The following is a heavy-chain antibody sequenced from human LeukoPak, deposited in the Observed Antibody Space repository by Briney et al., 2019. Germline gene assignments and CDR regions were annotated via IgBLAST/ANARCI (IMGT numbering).Heavy chain of an antibody. D-gene: IGHD3-22*01. CDR3: ARFRHYYDSSGYYSFDY. J-gene: IGHJ4*02. CDR2: ISSSGYTI. V-gene: IGHV3-48*03. CDR1: GFTFSSYE. Sequence: PGGSLRLSCAASGFTFSSYEMNWVRQAPGKGLEWVSSISSSGYTIYYIDSVKGRLTISRDNAKSSLYLQMNSLRAEDTAVYYCARFRHYYDSSGYYSFDYWGQGTLVTVSS.